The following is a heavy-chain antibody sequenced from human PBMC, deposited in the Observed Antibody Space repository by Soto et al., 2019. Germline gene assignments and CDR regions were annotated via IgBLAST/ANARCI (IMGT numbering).Heavy chain of an antibody. CDR3: ARGPRRTMTVFGIFDY. J-gene: IGHJ4*02. V-gene: IGHV4-30-2*01. D-gene: IGHD3-10*02. CDR2: IYHSGST. Sequence: SETLSLTCAVSGGSISSGGYSWSWIRQPPGKGLEWIGYIYHSGSTYYNPSLKSRVTISVDRSKNQFSLKLSSVTAADTAVYYCARGPRRTMTVFGIFDYWGQGTLVTVSS. CDR1: GGSISSGGYS.